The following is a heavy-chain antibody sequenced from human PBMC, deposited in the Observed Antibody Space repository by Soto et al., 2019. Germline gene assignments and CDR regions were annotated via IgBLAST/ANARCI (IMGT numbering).Heavy chain of an antibody. Sequence: GESLKISCKGSVYRFTNYWIGWVRQMPGKGLEWMGIIDPGDSDTRYSPSFQGQVTISVDKSISTAYLQWSSLKASDTAMYYCAARVGSSPLYYYGVDVWGQGTTVTVSS. CDR2: IDPGDSDT. CDR1: VYRFTNYW. V-gene: IGHV5-51*01. J-gene: IGHJ6*02. CDR3: AARVGSSPLYYYGVDV. D-gene: IGHD3-10*01.